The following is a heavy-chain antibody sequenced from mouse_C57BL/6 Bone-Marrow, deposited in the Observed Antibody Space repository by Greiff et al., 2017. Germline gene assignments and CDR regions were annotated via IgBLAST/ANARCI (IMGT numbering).Heavy chain of an antibody. CDR1: GYTFTSYW. D-gene: IGHD1-1*01. CDR3: ARTAGSRSYAMDY. J-gene: IGHJ4*01. CDR2: IDPSDSYT. V-gene: IGHV1-69*01. Sequence: QVQLQQPGAELVMPGASVKLSCKASGYTFTSYWMHWVKQRPGQGLEWIGEIDPSDSYTNYNQKFKGKSTLTVDKSSSTAYMQLSSLTSEDSAVYYCARTAGSRSYAMDYWGQGTSVTVSS.